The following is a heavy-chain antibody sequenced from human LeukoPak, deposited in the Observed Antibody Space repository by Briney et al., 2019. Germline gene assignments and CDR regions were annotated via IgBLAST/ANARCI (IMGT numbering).Heavy chain of an antibody. Sequence: SETLSLTCTVSGGSISSSSYYWGWIRQPPGKGLEWIGEINHSGYTNYKPSLKSRVIISVDTSKSQFSLNLTSVTAADTALYFCARHPRPRGIRGTGYMDVWGKGTTVTISS. V-gene: IGHV4-39*01. J-gene: IGHJ6*03. CDR3: ARHPRPRGIRGTGYMDV. CDR1: GGSISSSSYY. CDR2: INHSGYT. D-gene: IGHD3-10*01.